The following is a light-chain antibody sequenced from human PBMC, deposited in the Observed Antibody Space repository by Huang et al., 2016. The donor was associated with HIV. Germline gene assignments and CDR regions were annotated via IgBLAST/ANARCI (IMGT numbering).Light chain of an antibody. Sequence: DIVMTQSPDSLSVSPGERATIDCKSSKSLLYSLNNKNYLAWFQQKPGRPTKLLLYWASTRESGIPERFSGSGSGTDFTLTINNLQPEDVATYYCQQYYQNPQTFGQGT. J-gene: IGKJ5*01. CDR2: WAS. V-gene: IGKV4-1*01. CDR3: QQYYQNPQT. CDR1: KSLLYSLNNKNY.